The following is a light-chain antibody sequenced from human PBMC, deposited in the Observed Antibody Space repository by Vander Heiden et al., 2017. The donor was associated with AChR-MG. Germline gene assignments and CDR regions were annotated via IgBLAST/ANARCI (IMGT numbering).Light chain of an antibody. CDR1: QVITNS. Sequence: DIQMAQSPSSLSASVGDTVPITCRASQVITNSLAWYQQKPGKAPKLLLYAALVLASGVPSRFRGGGSGSDYTLTISSLQPEDFATYYCQQYDYTPPTTFGQGTKVEIK. CDR3: QQYDYTPPTT. CDR2: AAL. J-gene: IGKJ1*01. V-gene: IGKV1-NL1*01.